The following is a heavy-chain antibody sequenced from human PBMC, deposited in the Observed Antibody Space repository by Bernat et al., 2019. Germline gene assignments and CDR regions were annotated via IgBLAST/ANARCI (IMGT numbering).Heavy chain of an antibody. CDR1: GFTFSSYW. Sequence: EVQLVESGGGLVQPGGSLRLSCAASGFTFSSYWMSWVRQAPGKGLEWVANIKQDGSEKYYVDSVKGRFTISRDNAKNSLYLQMNSLRAEDTAVYYCARCGTGGTYYDFWSGLRYYFDYWGQGTLVTVSS. CDR2: IKQDGSEK. CDR3: ARCGTGGTYYDFWSGLRYYFDY. V-gene: IGHV3-7*03. D-gene: IGHD3-3*01. J-gene: IGHJ4*02.